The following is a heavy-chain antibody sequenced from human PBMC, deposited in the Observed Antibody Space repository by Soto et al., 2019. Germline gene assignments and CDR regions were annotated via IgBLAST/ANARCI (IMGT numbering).Heavy chain of an antibody. CDR2: IYYSGST. CDR1: GGSISSGGYY. CDR3: ARSVLGYYDSSGLDAFDI. D-gene: IGHD3-22*01. J-gene: IGHJ3*02. Sequence: SETLSLTCTVSGGSISSGGYYWSWIRQHPWKGLEWIGYIYYSGSTYYNPSLKSRVTISVDTSKNQFSLKLSSVTAADTAVYYCARSVLGYYDSSGLDAFDIWGQGTMVTVSS. V-gene: IGHV4-31*03.